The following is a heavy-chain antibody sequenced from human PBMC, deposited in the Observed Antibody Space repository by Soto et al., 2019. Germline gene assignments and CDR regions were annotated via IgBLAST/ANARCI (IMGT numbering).Heavy chain of an antibody. CDR1: GGTFSSYA. J-gene: IGHJ5*02. CDR3: ARGRYYDSSGYYNWFDP. D-gene: IGHD3-22*01. Sequence: SVKVSCKASGGTFSSYAISWVRQAPGQGLEWMGGIIPIFGTANYAQKFQGRVTITADESTSTAYMELSSLRSEDTAVYYCARGRYYDSSGYYNWFDPWGQGTLVTVSS. V-gene: IGHV1-69*13. CDR2: IIPIFGTA.